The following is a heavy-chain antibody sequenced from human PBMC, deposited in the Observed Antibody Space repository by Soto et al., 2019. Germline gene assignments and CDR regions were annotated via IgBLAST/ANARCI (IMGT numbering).Heavy chain of an antibody. CDR3: ARDDSSGYYVRTFDY. CDR1: GFTFSSYA. J-gene: IGHJ4*02. CDR2: ISGSGGST. Sequence: EVQLLESGGGLVQPGGSLRLSCAASGFTFSSYAMSWVRQAPGKGLEWVSAISGSGGSTYYADSVKGRFTISRDNSKNSLYLQMNSLRDEDTAVYYCARDDSSGYYVRTFDYWGQGTLVTVSS. V-gene: IGHV3-23*01. D-gene: IGHD3-22*01.